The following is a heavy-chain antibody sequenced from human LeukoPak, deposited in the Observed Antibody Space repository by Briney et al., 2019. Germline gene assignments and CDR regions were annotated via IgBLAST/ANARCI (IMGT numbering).Heavy chain of an antibody. J-gene: IGHJ6*03. D-gene: IGHD5-24*01. Sequence: SETLSLTCTVSAGSISSYYWRWIRQPAGKGLEWIGRIYTSGSTNYNPSLKSRVTMSVDTSKNQFPLKLSSVTAADTAVYYCARAALRRDGYNSYYYYYYMDVWGKGTTVTVS. CDR1: AGSISSYY. CDR3: ARAALRRDGYNSYYYYYYMDV. V-gene: IGHV4-4*07. CDR2: IYTSGST.